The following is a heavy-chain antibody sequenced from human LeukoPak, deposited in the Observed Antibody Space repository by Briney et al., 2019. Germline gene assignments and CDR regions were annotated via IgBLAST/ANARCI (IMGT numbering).Heavy chain of an antibody. CDR2: FDPEDGET. CDR3: ATGYDPDLAVAGSIFDY. V-gene: IGHV1-24*01. Sequence: ASVKVSCKVSGYTLTELFMHGVRQAPGKGLEWMGGFDPEDGETIYAQKFQGRVTMTEDTSTDTAYMELSSLRSEDTAVYYCATGYDPDLAVAGSIFDYWGQGTLVTVSS. J-gene: IGHJ4*02. CDR1: GYTLTELF. D-gene: IGHD6-19*01.